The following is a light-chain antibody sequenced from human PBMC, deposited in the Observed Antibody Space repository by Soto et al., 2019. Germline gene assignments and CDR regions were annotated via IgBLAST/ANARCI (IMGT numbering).Light chain of an antibody. Sequence: EIVFTQSACTLSLSPGERATLSCRASQSVSSSDLAWYQQKPGQAPRLLIYGASSRATGIPDRFSGSGSGTDFTLTISRVEPEDCAVYYCQQRSNWPITFGQGTRLEI. J-gene: IGKJ5*01. CDR3: QQRSNWPIT. CDR2: GAS. V-gene: IGKV3D-20*02. CDR1: QSVSSSD.